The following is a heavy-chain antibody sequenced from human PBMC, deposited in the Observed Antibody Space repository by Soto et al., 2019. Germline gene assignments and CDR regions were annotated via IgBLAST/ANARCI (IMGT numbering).Heavy chain of an antibody. V-gene: IGHV5-51*01. Sequence: GESLKISCKGSGYSFTSYWIGWVRQMPGKGLEWMGIIYPGDSDTRYSPSFQGQVTISADKSISTAYLQWSSLKASDTATYYCARLAWVDCSSTSCYTNYFDYWGQGTLVTVSS. J-gene: IGHJ4*02. CDR3: ARLAWVDCSSTSCYTNYFDY. D-gene: IGHD2-2*01. CDR2: IYPGDSDT. CDR1: GYSFTSYW.